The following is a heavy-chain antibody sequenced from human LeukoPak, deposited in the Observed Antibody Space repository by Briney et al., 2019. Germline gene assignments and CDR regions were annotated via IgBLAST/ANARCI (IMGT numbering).Heavy chain of an antibody. D-gene: IGHD1-26*01. Sequence: PSETLSLTCAVSGGSISSSSYYWGWIRQPPGKGLEWIGCVHNTGSTTYNPSLKSRVTMSVDTSNNQLSLKLTSLTAADTAVYYCARDGAQWELLGHWGQGTLVTVSS. CDR2: VHNTGST. CDR1: GGSISSSSYY. J-gene: IGHJ4*02. V-gene: IGHV4-39*07. CDR3: ARDGAQWELLGH.